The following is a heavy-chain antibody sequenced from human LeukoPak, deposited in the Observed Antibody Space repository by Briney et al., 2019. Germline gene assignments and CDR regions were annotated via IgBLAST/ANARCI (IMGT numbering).Heavy chain of an antibody. CDR1: GFTFSSYL. CDR3: ARDCSSTSCYLLDGFDY. V-gene: IGHV3-7*01. D-gene: IGHD2-2*01. CDR2: IKQDGSEK. J-gene: IGHJ4*02. Sequence: GGSLRLSCAASGFTFSSYLMSWVRQAPGKGLEWVANIKQDGSEKYYVDSVKGRFTISRDNAKNSLYLQMNSLRAEDTAVYYCARDCSSTSCYLLDGFDYWGQGTLVTVSS.